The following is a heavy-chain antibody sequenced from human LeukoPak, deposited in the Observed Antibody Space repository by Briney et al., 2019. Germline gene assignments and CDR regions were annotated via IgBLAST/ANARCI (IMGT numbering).Heavy chain of an antibody. J-gene: IGHJ4*02. CDR3: ARVRWNDVGLDLDY. CDR1: GYTFTGYY. CDR2: INPNSGGT. Sequence: ASVKVSCKASGYTFTGYYMHWVRQAPGQGLEWMGWINPNSGGTNYAQRFQGRVTMTRDTSISTAYMELSRLGSDDTAVYYCARVRWNDVGLDLDYWGQGTLVTVSS. V-gene: IGHV1-2*02. D-gene: IGHD1-1*01.